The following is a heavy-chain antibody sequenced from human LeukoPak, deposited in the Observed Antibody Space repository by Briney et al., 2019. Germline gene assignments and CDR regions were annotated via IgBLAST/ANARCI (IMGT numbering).Heavy chain of an antibody. Sequence: SGGSLRVSCEASGFTFINYAMHWVRQAPGKGLEWVTFIGYEGTKKNYADSVKGRFSISRDNAKNTLYLQMNSLRAEDTAVYYCARRATLDYWGQGTLVTVSS. J-gene: IGHJ4*02. CDR3: ARRATLDY. CDR2: IGYEGTKK. D-gene: IGHD1-1*01. CDR1: GFTFINYA. V-gene: IGHV3-33*01.